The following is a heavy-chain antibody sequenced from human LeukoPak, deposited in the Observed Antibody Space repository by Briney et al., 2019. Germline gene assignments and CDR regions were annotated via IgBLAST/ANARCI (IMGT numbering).Heavy chain of an antibody. Sequence: SETLSLTCAVYGGSFSGYYWSWIRQPPGKGLEWIGEINHSGSTNYNPSLKSRVTISVDTSKNQFSLKLSSVTAADTAVYYCGWVRVRGVIIRGFDYWGQGTLVTVSS. CDR2: INHSGST. V-gene: IGHV4-34*01. D-gene: IGHD3-10*01. J-gene: IGHJ4*02. CDR1: GGSFSGYY. CDR3: GWVRVRGVIIRGFDY.